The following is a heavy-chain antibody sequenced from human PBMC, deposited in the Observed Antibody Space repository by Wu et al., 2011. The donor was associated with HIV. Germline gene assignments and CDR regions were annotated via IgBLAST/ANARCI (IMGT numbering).Heavy chain of an antibody. J-gene: IGHJ4*02. Sequence: QVQLVQSGAEVKKPGAPVKVSCKASGYTFTGYYMHWVRQAPGQGLEWMGWINPNSGGTNYAQKFQGRVTMTRDTSISTAYMELSRLRSDDTAVYYCARAPSIDDPSEYYYDSSGYYFNYWGQGTLVTVSS. V-gene: IGHV1-2*02. CDR1: GYTFTGYY. CDR2: INPNSGGT. CDR3: ARAPSIDDPSEYYYDSSGYYFNY. D-gene: IGHD3-22*01.